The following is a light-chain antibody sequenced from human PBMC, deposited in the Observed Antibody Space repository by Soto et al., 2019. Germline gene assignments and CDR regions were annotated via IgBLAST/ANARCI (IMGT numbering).Light chain of an antibody. CDR3: CSYAGRSTVV. J-gene: IGLJ2*01. CDR2: EVS. V-gene: IGLV2-14*01. Sequence: QAASVSGSPGQSITISCTGTSSDVGGYNYVSWYQLHPGKAPKLIIYEVSNRPSGVSNRFSGSKSGNTASLTISGLQAEDEADYYCCSYAGRSTVVFGGGTKLTVL. CDR1: SSDVGGYNY.